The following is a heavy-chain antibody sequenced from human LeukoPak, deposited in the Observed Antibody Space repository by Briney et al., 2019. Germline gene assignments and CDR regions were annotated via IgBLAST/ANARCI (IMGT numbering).Heavy chain of an antibody. V-gene: IGHV3-30-3*01. D-gene: IGHD4-11*01. Sequence: GGSLRLSRTASGFNFNNYVMHWVRQAPGKGLEWVAVISYDGSNKYYADSVKGRFTISRDNSKNTLYLQMNSLRAEDTAVYYCARGDRTVSLPPPFDYRGQGTLVTVSS. J-gene: IGHJ4*02. CDR3: ARGDRTVSLPPPFDY. CDR1: GFNFNNYV. CDR2: ISYDGSNK.